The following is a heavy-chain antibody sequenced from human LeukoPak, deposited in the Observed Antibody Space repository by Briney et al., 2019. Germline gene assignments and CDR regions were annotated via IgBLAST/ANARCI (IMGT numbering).Heavy chain of an antibody. D-gene: IGHD3-10*01. J-gene: IGHJ4*02. V-gene: IGHV3-49*04. CDR3: TTGTGDY. CDR1: GFTFRDYA. Sequence: GGSLRLSCTASGFTFRDYAMSWVREAPWKGLEWVGFIRSKAYGGTTEYAASVKGRFTISRDDSKSIAYLQMNSLKTEDTAVYYCTTGTGDYWGQGTLVTVSS. CDR2: IRSKAYGGTT.